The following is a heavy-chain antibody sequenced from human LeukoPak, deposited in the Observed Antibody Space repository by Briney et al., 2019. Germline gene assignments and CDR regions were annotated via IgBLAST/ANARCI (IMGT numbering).Heavy chain of an antibody. CDR2: INHSGGT. V-gene: IGHV4-34*01. D-gene: IGHD1-1*01. J-gene: IGHJ5*02. Sequence: SETLSLTCAVYGGSFSGYYWSWIRQPPGKGLEWIGEINHSGGTNYNPSLKSRVTISVDTSKNQFSLKLSSVTAADTAVYYCARWVGIRRGNWNDFQNWFDPWGQGTLVTVSS. CDR3: ARWVGIRRGNWNDFQNWFDP. CDR1: GGSFSGYY.